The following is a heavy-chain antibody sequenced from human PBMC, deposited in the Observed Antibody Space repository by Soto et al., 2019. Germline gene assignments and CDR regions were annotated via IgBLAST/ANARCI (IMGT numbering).Heavy chain of an antibody. CDR2: IYPGDSDT. Sequence: ESLKICCQGSGYAFSSYWIAWVRRIPGKGLEWMGIIYPGDSDTRYSPPFQGQVTISVDKSITTAYLQWSSLKASDTAMYYCARGYCTATICDPWFDPWGQGTLVTVSS. CDR3: ARGYCTATICDPWFDP. V-gene: IGHV5-51*01. CDR1: GYAFSSYW. J-gene: IGHJ5*02. D-gene: IGHD2-8*02.